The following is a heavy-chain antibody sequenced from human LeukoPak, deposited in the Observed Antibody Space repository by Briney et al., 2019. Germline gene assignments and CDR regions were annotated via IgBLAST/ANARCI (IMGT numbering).Heavy chain of an antibody. CDR2: ISSSSSYI. Sequence: GGSLRLSCAASGFTFSSYSMNWVRQAPGKGLEWVSSISSSSSYIYYADSVKGRFTISRDNAKNSPYLQMNSLRAEDTAVYYCARASVGYYDFWSGEEYYYMDVWGKGTTVTVSS. D-gene: IGHD3-3*01. CDR3: ARASVGYYDFWSGEEYYYMDV. CDR1: GFTFSSYS. V-gene: IGHV3-21*01. J-gene: IGHJ6*03.